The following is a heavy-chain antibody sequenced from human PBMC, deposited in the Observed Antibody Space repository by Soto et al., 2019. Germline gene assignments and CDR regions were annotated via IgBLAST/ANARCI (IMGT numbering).Heavy chain of an antibody. V-gene: IGHV3-23*01. CDR3: AKQGEWRDAFDI. J-gene: IGHJ3*02. CDR2: ISGSGGST. Sequence: VGSLRLSCAASGFTFSSYAMSWVRQAPGKGLEWVSAISGSGGSTYYADSVKGRFTISRDNSKNTLYLQMNSLRAEDTAVYYCAKQGEWRDAFDIWGQGTMVTVS. D-gene: IGHD3-16*01. CDR1: GFTFSSYA.